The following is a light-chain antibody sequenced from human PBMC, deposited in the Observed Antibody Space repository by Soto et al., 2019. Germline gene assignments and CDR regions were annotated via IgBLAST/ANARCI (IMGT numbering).Light chain of an antibody. J-gene: IGKJ1*01. Sequence: EIVLTQSPATLSLSPGERATLSCRASQSVSSYLAWYQQKPGQAPRLLIYGASSRATGIPDRFSGSGSGTHFTLTISRLEPEDFAVYYCQQYGGSPRTFGQGTKVDIK. CDR1: QSVSSY. CDR3: QQYGGSPRT. V-gene: IGKV3-20*01. CDR2: GAS.